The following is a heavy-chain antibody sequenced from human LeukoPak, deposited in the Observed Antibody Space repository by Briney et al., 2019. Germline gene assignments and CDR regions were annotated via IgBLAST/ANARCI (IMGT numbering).Heavy chain of an antibody. CDR2: ISSSSSYI. Sequence: PGGSLRLSCAASGFTFSSYSMNWVRQAPGKGLEWVSSISSSSSYIYYADPVKGRFTISRDNAKNSLYLQMNSLRAEDTAVYYCARDRHVWGSYTIDYWGQGTLVTVSS. CDR1: GFTFSSYS. V-gene: IGHV3-21*01. CDR3: ARDRHVWGSYTIDY. D-gene: IGHD3-16*01. J-gene: IGHJ4*02.